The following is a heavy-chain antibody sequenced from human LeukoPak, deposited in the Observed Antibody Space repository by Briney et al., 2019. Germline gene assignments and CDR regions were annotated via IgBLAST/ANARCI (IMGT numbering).Heavy chain of an antibody. CDR3: ARDREAVAGTDYYYYGMDV. V-gene: IGHV1-46*01. J-gene: IGHJ6*02. Sequence: GASVKVSCKASGYTFTGYYMHWVRQAPGQGLEWMGIINPSGGSTSYAQKFQGRVTMTRDTSTSTVYMELSSLRSEDTAVYYCARDREAVAGTDYYYYGMDVWGQGTTVTVSS. D-gene: IGHD6-19*01. CDR2: INPSGGST. CDR1: GYTFTGYY.